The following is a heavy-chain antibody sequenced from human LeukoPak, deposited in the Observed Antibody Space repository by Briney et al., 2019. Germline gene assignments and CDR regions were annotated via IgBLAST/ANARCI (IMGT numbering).Heavy chain of an antibody. CDR2: ISYDGSTV. CDR1: GFTFSTYG. V-gene: IGHV3-30*18. Sequence: GGSLRLSCAVSGFTFSTYGIHWVRQAPGKGLGWVALISYDGSTVYYADSVKGRFTISRDNSKNTLFLQMNSLRAEDTAVYYCAKGYPPMTTVTLPFDYWGQGTLVTVSS. D-gene: IGHD4-17*01. CDR3: AKGYPPMTTVTLPFDY. J-gene: IGHJ4*02.